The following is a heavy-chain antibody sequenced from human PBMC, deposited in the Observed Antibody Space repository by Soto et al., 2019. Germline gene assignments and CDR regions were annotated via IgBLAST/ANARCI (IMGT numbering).Heavy chain of an antibody. Sequence: SETLSFTCTVSGVSVNGYYWNWIRQPPGKGLEWIGYVYYSGNTNYNPALKSRVTISLDNSKNQFSLKLSSVTAADTAVYYCARSEATGLDYWGQGTLVTVSS. CDR1: GVSVNGYY. CDR2: VYYSGNT. CDR3: ARSEATGLDY. V-gene: IGHV4-59*02. D-gene: IGHD1-26*01. J-gene: IGHJ4*02.